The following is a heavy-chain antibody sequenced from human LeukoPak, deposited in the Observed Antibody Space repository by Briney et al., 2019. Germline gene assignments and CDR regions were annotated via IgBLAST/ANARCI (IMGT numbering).Heavy chain of an antibody. D-gene: IGHD1-14*01. J-gene: IGHJ4*02. CDR3: STSRPDRFIDS. Sequence: PGWSLRLSCAASGFNFNDYVINCVPQVPGKGPEWVSGINWNSVHTGYAESVRGRFTIFRDNAQRSVRLQICSVRPEDTALYYSSTSRPDRFIDSWGQGTLVSVST. CDR1: GFNFNDYV. V-gene: IGHV3-9*01. CDR2: INWNSVHT.